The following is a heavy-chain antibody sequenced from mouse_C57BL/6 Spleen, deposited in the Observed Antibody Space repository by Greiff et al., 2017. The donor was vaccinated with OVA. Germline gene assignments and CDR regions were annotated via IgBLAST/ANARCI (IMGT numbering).Heavy chain of an antibody. CDR1: GYTFTDHT. D-gene: IGHD1-1*01. CDR2: IYPRDGST. CDR3: ARDYYGSYWYFDV. V-gene: IGHV1-78*01. J-gene: IGHJ1*03. Sequence: VQLQESDAELVKPGASVKISCKVSGYTFTDHTIHWMKQRPEQGLEWIGYIYPRDGSTKYNEKFKGKATLTADKSSSTAYMQLNSLTSEDSAVYFCARDYYGSYWYFDVWGTGTTVTVSS.